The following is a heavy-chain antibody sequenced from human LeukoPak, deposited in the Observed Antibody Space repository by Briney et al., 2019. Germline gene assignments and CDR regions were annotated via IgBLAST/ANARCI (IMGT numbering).Heavy chain of an antibody. Sequence: GGSLRLSCAASGFTVSSNYMSWVRQAPGKGLEWVSVIYSGGSTYYADSVKGRFTISRDNSKNTLYLQMNSLRAEDTAVYYCASSDISDAFDIWGQGTMVTVSS. D-gene: IGHD3-9*01. CDR2: IYSGGST. CDR3: ASSDISDAFDI. J-gene: IGHJ3*02. V-gene: IGHV3-66*01. CDR1: GFTVSSNY.